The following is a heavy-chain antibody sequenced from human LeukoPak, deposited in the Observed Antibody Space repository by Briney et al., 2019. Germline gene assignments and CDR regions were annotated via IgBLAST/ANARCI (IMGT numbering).Heavy chain of an antibody. J-gene: IGHJ5*02. CDR3: ARGYSGSFSSNWFDP. V-gene: IGHV4-34*01. CDR1: GGSFSGYY. Sequence: SETLSPTCAVYGGSFSGYYWSWIRQPPGKGLEWIGEINHSGSTNYNPSLKSRVTISVDTSKNQFSLKLSSVTAADTAVYYCARGYSGSFSSNWFDPWGQGTLVTVSS. D-gene: IGHD1-26*01. CDR2: INHSGST.